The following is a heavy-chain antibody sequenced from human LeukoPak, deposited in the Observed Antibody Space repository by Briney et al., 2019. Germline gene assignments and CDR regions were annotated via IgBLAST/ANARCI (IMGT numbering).Heavy chain of an antibody. J-gene: IGHJ4*02. CDR3: ARHEVGDYGAFDY. Sequence: GESLKISCKGSGYSFTTYWIGWVRQTPGKGLEWMGIIHPGDSDTRYSPSFQGQVTISADKSISTAYLQWSSLKASDTAMYYRARHEVGDYGAFDYWGQGTLVTVSS. V-gene: IGHV5-51*01. CDR1: GYSFTTYW. CDR2: IHPGDSDT. D-gene: IGHD4-17*01.